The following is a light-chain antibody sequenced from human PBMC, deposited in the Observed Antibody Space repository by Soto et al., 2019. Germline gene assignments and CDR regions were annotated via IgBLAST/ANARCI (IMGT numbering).Light chain of an antibody. CDR3: QQRFTWPS. CDR2: DAS. Sequence: ETVLTQSPVTLSLSPGERATLSCRASQSISSYLAWYQQKPGQAPRLLIYDASNRATGIPARFSGSGSGTDFTLTISSLEPEDFAVYYCQQRFTWPSFGPGTKVDIK. J-gene: IGKJ3*01. CDR1: QSISSY. V-gene: IGKV3-11*01.